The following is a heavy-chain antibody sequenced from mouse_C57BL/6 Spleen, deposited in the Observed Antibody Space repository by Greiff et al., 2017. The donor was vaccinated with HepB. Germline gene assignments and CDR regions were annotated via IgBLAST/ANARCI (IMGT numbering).Heavy chain of an antibody. CDR2: IYPGSGST. CDR3: ARPVVAPYWYFDV. D-gene: IGHD1-1*01. Sequence: VQLQLPGAELVKPGASVKMSCKASGYTFTSYWITWVKQRPGQGLEWIGDIYPGSGSTNYNEKFKSKATLTVDTSSSTAYMQLSSLTSEDSAVYYCARPVVAPYWYFDVWGTGTTVTVSS. CDR1: GYTFTSYW. V-gene: IGHV1-55*01. J-gene: IGHJ1*03.